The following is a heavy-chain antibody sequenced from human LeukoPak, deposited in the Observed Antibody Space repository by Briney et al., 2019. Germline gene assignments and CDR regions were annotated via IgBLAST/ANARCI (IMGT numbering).Heavy chain of an antibody. CDR1: GYTFTDYY. D-gene: IGHD2-2*01. J-gene: IGHJ4*02. Sequence: ASVKVSCKASGYTFTDYYIHWVRQAPGQGLEWMAWINPYSGGTLYAQKFQGRVTMTRDTSINTVHMELSRLTYDDTAVYYCAGCSITSCSRAHGLFDYWGQGTLVTVSP. V-gene: IGHV1-2*02. CDR3: AGCSITSCSRAHGLFDY. CDR2: INPYSGGT.